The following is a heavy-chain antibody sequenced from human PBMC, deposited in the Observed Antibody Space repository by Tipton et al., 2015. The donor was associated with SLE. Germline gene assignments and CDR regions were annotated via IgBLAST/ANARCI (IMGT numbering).Heavy chain of an antibody. J-gene: IGHJ6*03. Sequence: TLSLTCTVSGDSITRSSFYWGWIRQPPGKGLEWIGSIYYSGTAHYENPSLKSRVTISIDTSNNQFSLRLTSVTAADTAVYYCARVLGVVKSYYMDVWGKGTTVTVSS. CDR2: IYYSGTAH. CDR1: GDSITRSSFY. V-gene: IGHV4-39*07. CDR3: ARVLGVVKSYYMDV. D-gene: IGHD3-3*01.